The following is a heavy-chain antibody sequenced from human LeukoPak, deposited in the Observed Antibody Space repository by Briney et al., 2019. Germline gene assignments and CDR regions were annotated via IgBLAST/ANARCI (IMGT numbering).Heavy chain of an antibody. J-gene: IGHJ4*02. V-gene: IGHV4-61*02. Sequence: SETLSLTCTVSGGSISSGGYYWSWIRQPGGKGLEWVGRIYPSGSTYYNPSLKSRVTISVDTSKNQFSLKLSSVTAADTAVYYCARHRIYDSSGYPFDYWGQGTLVTVSS. CDR3: ARHRIYDSSGYPFDY. CDR2: IYPSGST. D-gene: IGHD3-22*01. CDR1: GGSISSGGYY.